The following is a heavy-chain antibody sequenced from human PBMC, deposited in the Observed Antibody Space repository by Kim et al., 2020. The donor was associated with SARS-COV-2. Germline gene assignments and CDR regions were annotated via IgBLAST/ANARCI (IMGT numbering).Heavy chain of an antibody. D-gene: IGHD6-13*01. J-gene: IGHJ4*02. V-gene: IGHV4-59*01. Sequence: PSLKSRVTISVDPAKNQFSLKLNSVTAADTAVYYCARAFSSSWYSYYFDYWGQGTLVTVSS. CDR3: ARAFSSSWYSYYFDY.